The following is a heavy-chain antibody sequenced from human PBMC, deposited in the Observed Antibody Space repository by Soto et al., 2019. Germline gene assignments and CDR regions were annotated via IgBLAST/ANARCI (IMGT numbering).Heavy chain of an antibody. CDR1: GLTFSSHG. CDR3: ARDVMREDVAGALDY. J-gene: IGHJ4*02. Sequence: QVQLVASGGGVVQPGRSLRLSCAASGLTFSSHGMHWVRQAPGKGLEWVAVIWFDGTTKYYADSVKGRFTISKDNSKNTLYLQMNSLRAEDTALYYCARDVMREDVAGALDYWGLGTPVNVSS. D-gene: IGHD6-19*01. V-gene: IGHV3-33*01. CDR2: IWFDGTTK.